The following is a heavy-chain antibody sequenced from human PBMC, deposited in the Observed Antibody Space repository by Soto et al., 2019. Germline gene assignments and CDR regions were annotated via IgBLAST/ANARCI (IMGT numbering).Heavy chain of an antibody. Sequence: GASVKVSCKASGGTFSSYRINWVLQAPGQGLEWVGGIVPIYRTADYAQKFQGRVTITADESARTAYMELRSLKSQDTAVYYCARDSGAKLSSSWGRGTLVTVSS. V-gene: IGHV1-69*13. CDR1: GGTFSSYR. CDR3: ARDSGAKLSSS. D-gene: IGHD6-13*01. J-gene: IGHJ4*02. CDR2: IVPIYRTA.